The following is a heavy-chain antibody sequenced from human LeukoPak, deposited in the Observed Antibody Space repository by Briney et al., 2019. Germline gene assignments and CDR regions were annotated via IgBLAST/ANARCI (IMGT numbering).Heavy chain of an antibody. CDR3: AKPYYYGSGSLW. CDR2: ISGSGGST. Sequence: GGSLRLSCAASGFTFSSYAMSWVRQAPGKGLEWVSAISGSGGSTYYADSVKGRFTISRDNSKNTLYLQMSSLRAEDTAVYYCAKPYYYGSGSLWWGQGTLVTVSS. J-gene: IGHJ4*02. D-gene: IGHD3-10*01. V-gene: IGHV3-23*01. CDR1: GFTFSSYA.